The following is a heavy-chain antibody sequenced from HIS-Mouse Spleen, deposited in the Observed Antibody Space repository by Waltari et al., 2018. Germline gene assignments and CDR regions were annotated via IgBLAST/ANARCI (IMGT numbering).Heavy chain of an antibody. CDR3: ARDRRIVDAFDI. J-gene: IGHJ3*02. D-gene: IGHD3-16*02. CDR1: GYSISSGYY. V-gene: IGHV4-38-2*02. CDR2: IYHSGRT. Sequence: QVQLQESGPGLVKPSETLSLTCTVSGYSISSGYYWGWIRQPPGKGLEWIGSIYHSGRTYYNPSLKSRVTISVDTSKNQFSLKLSSVTAADTAVYYCARDRRIVDAFDIWGQGTMVTVSS.